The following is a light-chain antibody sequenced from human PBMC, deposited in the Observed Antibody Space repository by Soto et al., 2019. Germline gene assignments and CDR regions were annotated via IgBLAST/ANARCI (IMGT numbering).Light chain of an antibody. J-gene: IGKJ1*01. Sequence: DIVMTQSPLSLPVTPGEPASISCRSSQSLLHSNGYNYLDWYLQKPGQSPQLLIYLGSNRSSGVPDRFSGSGSGTDFTLKISRVEAEDVGVYYRMQALQTRTWTFGQGTKVEIK. CDR2: LGS. V-gene: IGKV2-28*01. CDR1: QSLLHSNGYNY. CDR3: MQALQTRTWT.